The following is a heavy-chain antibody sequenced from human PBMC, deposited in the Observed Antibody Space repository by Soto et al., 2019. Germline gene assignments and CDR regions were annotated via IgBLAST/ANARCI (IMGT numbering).Heavy chain of an antibody. V-gene: IGHV1-45*02. D-gene: IGHD6-19*01. CDR1: GYTFTYRY. CDR2: ITPFNNHT. Sequence: SVKVSCKASGYTFTYRYLHWVRQAPGQALEWMGWITPFNNHTNYSQKFQDRVTITRDRSMSTVYMELSSLRSEDTAMYYCARSSTSGWSQLAYCGQGTLVPGSS. J-gene: IGHJ4*02. CDR3: ARSSTSGWSQLAY.